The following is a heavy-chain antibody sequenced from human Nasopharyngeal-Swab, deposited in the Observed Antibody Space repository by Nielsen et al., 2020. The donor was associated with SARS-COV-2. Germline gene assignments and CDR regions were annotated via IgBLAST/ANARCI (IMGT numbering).Heavy chain of an antibody. CDR3: AKDREATYYYGSGSFDY. Sequence: GASLKISCAASGFTFSSYAMSWVRQAPGRGLEWVSAISGSGGSTYYADSVKGRFTISRDNSKNTLYLQMNSLRAEDTAVYHCAKDREATYYYGSGSFDYWGQGTLVTVSS. V-gene: IGHV3-23*01. CDR2: ISGSGGST. CDR1: GFTFSSYA. D-gene: IGHD3-10*01. J-gene: IGHJ4*02.